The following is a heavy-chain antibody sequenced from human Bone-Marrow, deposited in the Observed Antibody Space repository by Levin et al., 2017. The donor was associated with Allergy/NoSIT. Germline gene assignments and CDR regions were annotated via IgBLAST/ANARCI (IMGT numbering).Heavy chain of an antibody. CDR1: GDSITSYY. Sequence: ESLKISCTVSGDSITSYYWSWIRQPPGKGLEWIGYMRSSGAVEYNPSLKSRATMSIDTSKNQFSLRVTSVTAADTALYFCARRIPVGGGHIDYWGQGTLVTVSS. CDR3: ARRIPVGGGHIDY. D-gene: IGHD6-19*01. V-gene: IGHV4-59*08. CDR2: MRSSGAV. J-gene: IGHJ4*02.